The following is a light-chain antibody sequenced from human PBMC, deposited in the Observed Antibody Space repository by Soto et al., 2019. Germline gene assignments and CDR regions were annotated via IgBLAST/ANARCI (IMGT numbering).Light chain of an antibody. Sequence: DIQMTQSPSSLSASVGDRVTITCQSSQDISNYLNWYQQKPGKAPKLLIYDASNLETGVPSRFSGSGSGTDFTFTISSLQPEDIATYYCQQYDNTPFTFGPGTKGDIK. V-gene: IGKV1-33*01. J-gene: IGKJ3*01. CDR1: QDISNY. CDR3: QQYDNTPFT. CDR2: DAS.